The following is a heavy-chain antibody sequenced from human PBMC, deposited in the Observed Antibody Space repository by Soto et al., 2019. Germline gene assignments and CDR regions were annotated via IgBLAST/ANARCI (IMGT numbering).Heavy chain of an antibody. CDR1: GFTFTTYG. D-gene: IGHD3-22*01. CDR3: ARDGSMILTE. CDR2: IWYDGSNK. V-gene: IGHV3-33*01. J-gene: IGHJ4*02. Sequence: QVELVEWGGGVVQPGRSPRIACAASGFTFTTYGMHWVRQAPGKGLERVAHIWYDGSNKYYADSVKGRFTISRDNSKGTVFLQMNSLRAEDTAVYYCARDGSMILTEWGQGTLVTVS.